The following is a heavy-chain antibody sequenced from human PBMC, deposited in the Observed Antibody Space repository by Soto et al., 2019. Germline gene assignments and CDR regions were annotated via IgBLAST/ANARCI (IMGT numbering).Heavy chain of an antibody. J-gene: IGHJ6*02. V-gene: IGHV3-53*04. Sequence: EVQRVESGGGLVQPGGSLRLSCAASGIPVSSNYMTWVHQAPGKGREWVSVLHSGGDTYYANSVKGRFTISRHDSTNTLFLQMNSLTAEDTAVYYCAREGPYYDASRMDVWGQGTTVTVSS. D-gene: IGHD3-3*01. CDR1: GIPVSSNY. CDR2: LHSGGDT. CDR3: AREGPYYDASRMDV.